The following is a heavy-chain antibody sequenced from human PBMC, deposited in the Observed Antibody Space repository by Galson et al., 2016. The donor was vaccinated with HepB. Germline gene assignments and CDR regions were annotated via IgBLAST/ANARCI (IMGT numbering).Heavy chain of an antibody. J-gene: IGHJ6*02. V-gene: IGHV3-23*01. D-gene: IGHD5-24*01. CDR3: ARPRRWPQYYYGLDV. CDR2: ISGSGGST. Sequence: SLRLSCAASGFTFRSYAMTWVRQAPGKGLEWVSTISGSGGSTYHADSVKGRFTISRDNSKNTLYLQMNSLRREDTAVYYCARPRRWPQYYYGLDVWGQGTTVTVSS. CDR1: GFTFRSYA.